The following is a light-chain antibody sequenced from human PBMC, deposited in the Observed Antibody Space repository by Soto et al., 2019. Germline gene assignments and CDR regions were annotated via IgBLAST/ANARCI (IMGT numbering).Light chain of an antibody. Sequence: QSVLTQPPSVSAAPGQKVTISCSGSASNIGNNYVSWYQQLPGTAPKPLIYENYERPSGIPDRFSGSKSGTSATLGITGLQTGDEADYYCGAWDNSLTGGVFGGGTKLTVL. CDR2: ENY. J-gene: IGLJ2*01. CDR1: ASNIGNNY. CDR3: GAWDNSLTGGV. V-gene: IGLV1-51*02.